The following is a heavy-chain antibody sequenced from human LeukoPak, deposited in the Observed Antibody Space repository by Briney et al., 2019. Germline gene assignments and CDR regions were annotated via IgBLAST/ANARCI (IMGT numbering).Heavy chain of an antibody. V-gene: IGHV4-59*08. J-gene: IGHJ6*02. Sequence: PSETLSLTCTVSGGSISSYYWSWIRQPPGKGLEWIGYIYYSGSTNYNPSLKSRVTMSVDTSKNQFSLKLSSVTAADTAVYYCARQKYHYYGMDVWGQGTTVTVSS. CDR2: IYYSGST. CDR1: GGSISSYY. CDR3: ARQKYHYYGMDV.